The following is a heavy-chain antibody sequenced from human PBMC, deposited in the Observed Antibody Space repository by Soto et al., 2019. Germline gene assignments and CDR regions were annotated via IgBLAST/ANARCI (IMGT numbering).Heavy chain of an antibody. CDR3: AKNGQPPYYYYGLDV. D-gene: IGHD2-8*01. J-gene: IGHJ6*02. Sequence: GASVKVSCKASGYTFTSYAMHWVRQAPGQRLEWMGWINAGNGNTKYSQKFQGRVSITIDTSATTAYMELRSLTSEDTAVYYCAKNGQPPYYYYGLDVWGQGTTVTVSS. CDR2: INAGNGNT. V-gene: IGHV1-3*01. CDR1: GYTFTSYA.